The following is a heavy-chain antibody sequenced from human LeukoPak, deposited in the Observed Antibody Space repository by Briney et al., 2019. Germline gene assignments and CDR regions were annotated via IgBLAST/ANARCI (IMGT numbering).Heavy chain of an antibody. CDR1: GGSISSYY. CDR3: ARRAVAENYFDY. CDR2: IYSSGST. Sequence: PSETLSLTCAVSGGSISSYYWSWIRRPPGKGLEWIGYIYSSGSTTYNPSLRSRVTISVDTSKNQFSLRLTSVTAADTAVYYCARRAVAENYFDYWGQGTLVTESS. V-gene: IGHV4-59*08. J-gene: IGHJ4*02. D-gene: IGHD6-19*01.